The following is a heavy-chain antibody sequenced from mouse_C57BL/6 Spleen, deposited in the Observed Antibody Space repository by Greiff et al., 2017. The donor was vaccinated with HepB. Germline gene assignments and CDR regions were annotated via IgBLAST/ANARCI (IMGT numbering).Heavy chain of an antibody. CDR3: ARSMGQDYAMDY. D-gene: IGHD3-3*01. Sequence: VKLQESGPELVKPGASVKISCKASGYTFTDYYINWVKQRPGQGLEWIGWIFPGSGSTYYNEKFKGKATLTVDKSSSTAYMLLSSLTSEDSAVYFCARSMGQDYAMDYWGQGTSVTVSS. J-gene: IGHJ4*01. CDR1: GYTFTDYY. CDR2: IFPGSGST. V-gene: IGHV1-75*01.